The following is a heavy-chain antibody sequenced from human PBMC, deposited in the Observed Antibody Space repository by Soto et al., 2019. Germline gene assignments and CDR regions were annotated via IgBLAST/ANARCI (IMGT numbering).Heavy chain of an antibody. CDR1: GVSLNSGHYY. J-gene: IGHJ4*02. D-gene: IGHD2-15*01. V-gene: IGHV4-39*01. CDR3: GKVLIGATRHTDVDS. Sequence: QVQLQESGPGLLKPLETLSLTCTVSGVSLNSGHYYWVWIRQSPGKGLAWIASIYYDESTYYIPSLKSRVTISTDKPKNQFSLTLKSVTAADTAVYYCGKVLIGATRHTDVDSWGQGALVTVSS. CDR2: IYYDEST.